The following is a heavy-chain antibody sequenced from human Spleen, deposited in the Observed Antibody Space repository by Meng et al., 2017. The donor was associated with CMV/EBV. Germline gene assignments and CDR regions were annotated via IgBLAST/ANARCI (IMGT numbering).Heavy chain of an antibody. CDR1: AYTFTDYY. D-gene: IGHD3-10*01. Sequence: ASVKVSCKASAYTFTDYYMHWVRQAPGQGLEWMGWINPNSGGTNYAQKFQGRVTMTRDTSISTAYMELSRLRSDDTAVYYCARVEKYYYGSGSYFGYYYGMDVWGQGTTVTVSS. CDR3: ARVEKYYYGSGSYFGYYYGMDV. CDR2: INPNSGGT. V-gene: IGHV1-2*02. J-gene: IGHJ6*02.